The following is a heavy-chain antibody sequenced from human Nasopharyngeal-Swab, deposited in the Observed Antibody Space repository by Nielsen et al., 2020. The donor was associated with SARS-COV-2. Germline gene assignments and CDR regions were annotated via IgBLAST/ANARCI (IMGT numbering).Heavy chain of an antibody. CDR2: ISTRGTDI. Sequence: GGSLRLSCAASGFTFSSYGMHWVRQAPGKGLEWISAISTRGTDIYYADSVKGRFTISRDNARRSLFLQMTSLRAEDTAVYYCARGVGAYDLDYYMDVWGKGTTVTVSS. CDR1: GFTFSSYG. CDR3: ARGVGAYDLDYYMDV. J-gene: IGHJ6*03. V-gene: IGHV3-21*01. D-gene: IGHD5-12*01.